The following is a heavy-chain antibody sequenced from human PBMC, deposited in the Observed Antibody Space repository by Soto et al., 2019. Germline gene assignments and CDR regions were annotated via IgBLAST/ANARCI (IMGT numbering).Heavy chain of an antibody. CDR1: GFTFSEYS. D-gene: IGHD3-9*01. CDR2: ISSDGDIT. V-gene: IGHV3-64D*06. CDR3: VKVSTFYDILTGYYSTNFFDP. J-gene: IGHJ5*02. Sequence: GGSLRLSCSASGFTFSEYSLHWVRQAPGTGLQHVSTISSDGDITYYADSVKGRFTISRDNSKNTLYLQMNSLRPEDTAVYYCVKVSTFYDILTGYYSTNFFDPWGQGTLVTVSS.